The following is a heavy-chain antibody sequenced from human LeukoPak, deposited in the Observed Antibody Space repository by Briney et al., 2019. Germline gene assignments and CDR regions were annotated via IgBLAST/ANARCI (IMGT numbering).Heavy chain of an antibody. CDR3: ARGNIPPYYFDY. CDR2: ISGSGSTI. Sequence: GGSLRLSCAASGFTFSSYAMSWVRQAPGKGLEWVSAISGSGSTIYYADSVKGRFTISRDNAKNSLYLQMNSLRAEDTAVYYCARGNIPPYYFDYRGQGTLVTVSS. J-gene: IGHJ4*02. CDR1: GFTFSSYA. V-gene: IGHV3-23*01. D-gene: IGHD1/OR15-1a*01.